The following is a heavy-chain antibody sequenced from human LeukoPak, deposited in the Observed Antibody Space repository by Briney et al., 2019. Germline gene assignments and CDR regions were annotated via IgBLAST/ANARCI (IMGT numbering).Heavy chain of an antibody. Sequence: SETLSLTCTVPGGSISSYYWSWIRQPAGKGLEWIGRIYTSGSTNYNPSLKSRVTISVDKSKNQFSLKLSSVTAADTAVYYCARDQNYGDSPYFDYWGQGTPVTVSS. D-gene: IGHD4-17*01. V-gene: IGHV4-4*07. J-gene: IGHJ4*02. CDR3: ARDQNYGDSPYFDY. CDR2: IYTSGST. CDR1: GGSISSYY.